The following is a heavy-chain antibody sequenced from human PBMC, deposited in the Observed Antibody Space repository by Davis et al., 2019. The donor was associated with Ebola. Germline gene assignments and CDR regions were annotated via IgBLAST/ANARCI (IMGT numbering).Heavy chain of an antibody. J-gene: IGHJ6*04. Sequence: GESLKISCAASGFTFSTYSMNWVRQAPGKGLEWVSAISGSGGSTYYADSVKGRFTISRDNSKKTLYLQMNGLRAEDTAVYYCAKSGLSFGVVKYHYGMDVWGKGTTVTVSS. CDR2: ISGSGGST. CDR1: GFTFSTYS. D-gene: IGHD3-3*01. CDR3: AKSGLSFGVVKYHYGMDV. V-gene: IGHV3-23*01.